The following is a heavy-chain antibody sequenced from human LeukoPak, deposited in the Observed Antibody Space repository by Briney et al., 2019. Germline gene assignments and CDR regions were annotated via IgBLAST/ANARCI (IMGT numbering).Heavy chain of an antibody. Sequence: SETLSLTCAVSGGSISSTNWWNWVRQPPGKGPEWIGETYHSGITNYNPFLKSRVTISLDKSKNQVSLKLSSVTAADTAVYYCARFYYDSSGYGFDSWGQGTKVTVSS. CDR2: TYHSGIT. J-gene: IGHJ3*02. CDR1: GGSISSTNW. V-gene: IGHV4-4*02. CDR3: ARFYYDSSGYGFDS. D-gene: IGHD3-22*01.